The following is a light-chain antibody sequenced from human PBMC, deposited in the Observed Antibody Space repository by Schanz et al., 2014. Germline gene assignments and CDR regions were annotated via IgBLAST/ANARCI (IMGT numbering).Light chain of an antibody. CDR3: QNYNSVPFT. Sequence: DIQMTQSPPTLSASVGDRVTITCRASQTINSWLAWYQQRPGKAPTLLIYDASDLASGVPSRFSGRGSGTEFNLTISSLQPDDFATYYCQNYNSVPFTFGPGTKVDIK. J-gene: IGKJ3*01. CDR1: QTINSW. V-gene: IGKV1-5*01. CDR2: DAS.